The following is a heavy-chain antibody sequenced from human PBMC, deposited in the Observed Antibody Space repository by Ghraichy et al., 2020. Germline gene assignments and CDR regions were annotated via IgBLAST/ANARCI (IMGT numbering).Heavy chain of an antibody. CDR1: GFSLSNARMG. J-gene: IGHJ4*02. V-gene: IGHV2-26*01. CDR2: LFSNDEK. CDR3: ARNHYDSSGYMKFDY. D-gene: IGHD3-22*01. Sequence: SGPTLVKPTETLTLTCTVSGFSLSNARMGVSWIRQPPGKALEWLAHLFSNDEKSYSTSLKSRLTISKDTSKSQVVLTMTNMDPVDTATYYCARNHYDSSGYMKFDYWGQGTLVTVSS.